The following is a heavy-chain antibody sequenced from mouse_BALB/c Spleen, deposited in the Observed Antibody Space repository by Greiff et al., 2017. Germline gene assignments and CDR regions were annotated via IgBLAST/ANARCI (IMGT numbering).Heavy chain of an antibody. CDR3: ARDWDYAMDY. Sequence: VQLQQSGAELVKPGASVKLSCTASGFNIKDTYMHWVKQRPEQGLEWIGRIDPANGNTKYDPKFQGMATITADTSSNTAYLQLSSLTSEDTAVYYCARDWDYAMDYWGQGTSVTVSS. D-gene: IGHD4-1*01. V-gene: IGHV14-3*02. CDR1: GFNIKDTY. CDR2: IDPANGNT. J-gene: IGHJ4*01.